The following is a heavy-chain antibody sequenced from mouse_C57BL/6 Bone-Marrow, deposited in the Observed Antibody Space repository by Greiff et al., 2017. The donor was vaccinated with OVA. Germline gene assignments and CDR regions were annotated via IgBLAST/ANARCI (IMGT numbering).Heavy chain of an antibody. Sequence: EVQLVESGGGLVQPGGCLSLSCAASGFTFTDYYMSWVRQPPGKALEWLGFIRNKANGYSTEYSASVKGRFTISRDNSQSIIYLQMNALRAEDIAPYYSARYSDYPAWFADWGQGTLGTVSA. V-gene: IGHV7-3*01. J-gene: IGHJ3*01. CDR1: GFTFTDYY. CDR3: ARYSDYPAWFAD. D-gene: IGHD2-4*01. CDR2: IRNKANGYST.